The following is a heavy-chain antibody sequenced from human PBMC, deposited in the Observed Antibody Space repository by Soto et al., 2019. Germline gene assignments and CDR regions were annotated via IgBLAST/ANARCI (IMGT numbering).Heavy chain of an antibody. CDR1: GYTFTSYD. Sequence: ASVKVSCKASGYTFTSYDINWVRQATGQGLEWMGWMNPNSGNTGYAQKFQGRVTMTRNTSISTAYMELSSLRSEDTAVYYCARVPQYYDILTGYQYKDDYWGQGTLVTVSS. D-gene: IGHD3-9*01. CDR2: MNPNSGNT. V-gene: IGHV1-8*01. J-gene: IGHJ4*02. CDR3: ARVPQYYDILTGYQYKDDY.